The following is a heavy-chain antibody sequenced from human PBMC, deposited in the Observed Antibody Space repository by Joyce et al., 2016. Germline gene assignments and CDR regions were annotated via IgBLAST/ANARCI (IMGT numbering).Heavy chain of an antibody. Sequence: VQLVESGGGVIQPGGSLRISCAVSGFTVKSNYISWVRQAPGQGLEWVSVIYAGGATFYADSVKGRFTISRDNSQNTVFLRMNDLRVEDTALYYCARGGWFHDANAFDVWGQGTKVAVSS. CDR1: GFTVKSNY. D-gene: IGHD4/OR15-4a*01. CDR2: IYAGGAT. CDR3: ARGGWFHDANAFDV. V-gene: IGHV3-53*01. J-gene: IGHJ3*01.